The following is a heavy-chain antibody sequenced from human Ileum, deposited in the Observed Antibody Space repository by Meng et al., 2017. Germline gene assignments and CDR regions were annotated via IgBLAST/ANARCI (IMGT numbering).Heavy chain of an antibody. V-gene: IGHV6-1*01. D-gene: IGHD6-19*01. J-gene: IGHJ4*02. CDR1: GDSVSSNSAG. Sequence: VHLQPSGPGLVKPSQTLSLTCAIAGDSVSSNSAGWNWIRQSPSRGLEWLGRTYYRSKWYNDYAVSVKSRININPDTSKNEFSLHLNYVTPEDTGVYYCARGSYASGWGYWGQGTLVTVSS. CDR2: TYYRSKWYN. CDR3: ARGSYASGWGY.